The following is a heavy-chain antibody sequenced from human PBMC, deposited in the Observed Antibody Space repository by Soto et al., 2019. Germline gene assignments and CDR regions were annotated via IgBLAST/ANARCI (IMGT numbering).Heavy chain of an antibody. Sequence: GSLRLSCAASGFNFGVFGMHWVSQAPGKGLEWLSVLSYEGSEEYYADSVRGRFTISRDNPKNTLFLQMDSLRVDDTGVYYCALTRRSSLLEVAGPGFEYWGQGTLVTVSS. CDR3: ALTRRSSLLEVAGPGFEY. D-gene: IGHD6-19*01. J-gene: IGHJ4*02. CDR2: LSYEGSEE. V-gene: IGHV3-30*03. CDR1: GFNFGVFG.